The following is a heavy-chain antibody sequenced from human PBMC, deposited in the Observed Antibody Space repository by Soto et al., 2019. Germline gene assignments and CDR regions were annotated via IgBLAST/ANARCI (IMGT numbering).Heavy chain of an antibody. CDR3: ARIGFDYYDSSGYYYEEDYFDY. CDR1: GFTFSDYY. D-gene: IGHD3-22*01. CDR2: ISSSSSYT. V-gene: IGHV3-11*06. Sequence: QVQLVESGGGLVKPGGSLRLSCAASGFTFSDYYMSWIRQAPGKGLEWVSYISSSSSYTNYADSVKGRFTISRDNAKNSLYLQMNSLRAEDTAVYYCARIGFDYYDSSGYYYEEDYFDYWGQGTLVTVSS. J-gene: IGHJ4*02.